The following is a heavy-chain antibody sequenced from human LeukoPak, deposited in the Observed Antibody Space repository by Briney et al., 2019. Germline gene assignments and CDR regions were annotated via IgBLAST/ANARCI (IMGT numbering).Heavy chain of an antibody. J-gene: IGHJ4*02. V-gene: IGHV3-49*03. CDR3: TRDGRYFDWLSNPFDY. D-gene: IGHD3-9*01. CDR1: GFTFGDYA. Sequence: GGSLRLSCTASGFTFGDYAVSWLRQAPGKGLEWVGFIRSKACGGTTEYAASVKGRFTISRDDSKSIAYLQMNSLQTEDTAVYYCTRDGRYFDWLSNPFDYWGQGTLVTVSS. CDR2: IRSKACGGTT.